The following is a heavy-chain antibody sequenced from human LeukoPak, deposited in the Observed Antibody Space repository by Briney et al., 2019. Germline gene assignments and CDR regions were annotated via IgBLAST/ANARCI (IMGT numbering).Heavy chain of an antibody. CDR3: ATSLGYCSSTSCYTSDAFDI. CDR1: GLSFRPYT. V-gene: IGHV3-11*01. Sequence: GGSLRLSCAASGLSFRPYTMTWIRQAPGKGLEWVSYISSSGSTIYYADSVKGRFTISRDNAKNSLYLQMNSLRAEDTAVYYCATSLGYCSSTSCYTSDAFDIWGQGTMVTVSS. J-gene: IGHJ3*02. D-gene: IGHD2-2*02. CDR2: ISSSGSTI.